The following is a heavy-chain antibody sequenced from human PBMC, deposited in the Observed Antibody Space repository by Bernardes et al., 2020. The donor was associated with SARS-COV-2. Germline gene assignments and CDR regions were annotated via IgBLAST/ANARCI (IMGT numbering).Heavy chain of an antibody. CDR1: GFTFSNAW. J-gene: IGHJ4*02. D-gene: IGHD3-9*01. CDR2: IKSKTDGGTT. V-gene: IGHV3-15*01. Sequence: GGSLRLSCAASGFTFSNAWMNWVRQAPGKGLEWVGRIKSKTDGGTTDYAAPVKGRFTISRDDSTNTLYLQMNSLKTEDTAVYYCTGTPLRYFAWSQPTNGYWGRGTLVTVSS. CDR3: TGTPLRYFAWSQPTNGY.